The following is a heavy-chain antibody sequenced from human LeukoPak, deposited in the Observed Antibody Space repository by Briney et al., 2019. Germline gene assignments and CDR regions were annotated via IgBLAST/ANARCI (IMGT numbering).Heavy chain of an antibody. V-gene: IGHV3-11*01. Sequence: GGSLRLSCAASRFTFSDYYMTWIRQAPGKGLELLSYISGSGTIVNYIDSVRGRFTISRDNAKNSLYLQMNSLRVEDTAVYYCSRDPRPNDYWGQGTLVTVSS. CDR1: RFTFSDYY. J-gene: IGHJ4*02. CDR3: SRDPRPNDY. CDR2: ISGSGTIV.